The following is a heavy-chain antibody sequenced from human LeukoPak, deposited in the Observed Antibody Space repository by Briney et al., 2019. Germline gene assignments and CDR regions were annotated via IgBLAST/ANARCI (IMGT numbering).Heavy chain of an antibody. Sequence: PSETLSLTCAVYGGSFSGYYWSWIRQPPGKGLEWIGEINHSGSTNYNPSLKSRVTISVDTSKNQFSLKLSSVTAADTAVYYCARFDYDSDWFDPWGQGTLVTVSS. V-gene: IGHV4-34*01. D-gene: IGHD4-17*01. CDR3: ARFDYDSDWFDP. CDR1: GGSFSGYY. CDR2: INHSGST. J-gene: IGHJ5*02.